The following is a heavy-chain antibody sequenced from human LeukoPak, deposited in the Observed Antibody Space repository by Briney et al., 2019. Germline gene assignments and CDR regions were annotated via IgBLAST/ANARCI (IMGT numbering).Heavy chain of an antibody. CDR2: IIPIFGTA. D-gene: IGHD3-10*01. CDR1: GGTFSSYA. J-gene: IGHJ4*02. CDR3: ARGFAPNYYGSGSYYNDHDY. Sequence: SVNVSCKASGGTFSSYAISWVRQAPGQGLEWMGGIIPIFGTANYAQKFQGRVTITADKSTSTAYMELSSLRSEDTAVYYCARGFAPNYYGSGSYYNDHDYWGQGTLVTVSS. V-gene: IGHV1-69*06.